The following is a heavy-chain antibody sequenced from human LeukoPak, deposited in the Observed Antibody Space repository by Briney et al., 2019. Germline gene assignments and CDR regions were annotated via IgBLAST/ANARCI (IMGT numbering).Heavy chain of an antibody. D-gene: IGHD5-18*01. CDR3: ARVVDTAMVVFDY. V-gene: IGHV4-59*01. CDR2: IYYSGST. Sequence: SETLSLTCTASGGSISSYYWSWIRQPLGKGLEWIGYIYYSGSTNYNPSLKSRVTISVDTSKNQFSLKLSSVTAADTAVYYCARVVDTAMVVFDYRGQGTLVTVSS. CDR1: GGSISSYY. J-gene: IGHJ4*02.